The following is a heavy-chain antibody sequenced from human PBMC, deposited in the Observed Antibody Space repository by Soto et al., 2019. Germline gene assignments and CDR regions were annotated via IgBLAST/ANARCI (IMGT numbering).Heavy chain of an antibody. CDR3: ASGRLRIAVAGTVGVDY. Sequence: GASVKVSCKASGGTFSSYTISWVRQAPGQGLEWMGRIIPILGIANYAQKFQGRVTITADKSTSTAYMELSSLRSEDTAVYYCASGRLRIAVAGTVGVDYWGQGTLVTVSS. CDR1: GGTFSSYT. V-gene: IGHV1-69*02. CDR2: IIPILGIA. J-gene: IGHJ4*02. D-gene: IGHD6-19*01.